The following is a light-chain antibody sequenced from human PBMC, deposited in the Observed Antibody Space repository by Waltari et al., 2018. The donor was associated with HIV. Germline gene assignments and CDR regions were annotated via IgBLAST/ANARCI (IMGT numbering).Light chain of an antibody. J-gene: IGLJ1*01. V-gene: IGLV1-51*01. CDR1: ASDIGRND. CDR2: DNN. CDR3: ATWDSSLGGYI. Sequence: QSVLTQPPSVSAAPGQKVTIPCSGTASDIGRNDVSWYQQVPGTAPKVVIYDNNDRPSELPDRFSCAKSGTSATLCITGLQTGDEAVYYCATWDSSLGGYIFGSGTKVTVL.